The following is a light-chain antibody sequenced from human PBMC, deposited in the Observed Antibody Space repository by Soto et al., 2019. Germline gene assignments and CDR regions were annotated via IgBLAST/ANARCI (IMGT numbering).Light chain of an antibody. J-gene: IGLJ1*01. CDR1: SSDVGGYKY. V-gene: IGLV2-14*03. CDR3: SSYTSSVNYV. Sequence: QSALTQPASVSGSPGQSITISCTGTSSDVGGYKYVSWYQQHPGKAPKLMIYDVSNRPSGVSNRFSGYKSGNTASLTMSGVQAEDEADYYCSSYTSSVNYVFGTGTKLTVL. CDR2: DVS.